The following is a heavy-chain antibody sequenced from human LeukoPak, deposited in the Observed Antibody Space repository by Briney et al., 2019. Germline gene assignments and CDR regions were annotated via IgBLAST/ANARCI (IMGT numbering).Heavy chain of an antibody. J-gene: IGHJ4*02. Sequence: GRSLRLSCAASGFTFSSYGMHWVRQAPGKGLEWVAFIRYDGSNKYYADSVKGRFTISRDNSKNTLYLQMNSLRAEDTAVYYCAKDHYYYDSSGYSITFDYWGQGTLVTVSS. V-gene: IGHV3-30*02. D-gene: IGHD3-22*01. CDR3: AKDHYYYDSSGYSITFDY. CDR2: IRYDGSNK. CDR1: GFTFSSYG.